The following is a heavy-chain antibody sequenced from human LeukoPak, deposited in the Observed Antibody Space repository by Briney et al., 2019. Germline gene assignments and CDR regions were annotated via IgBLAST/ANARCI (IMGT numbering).Heavy chain of an antibody. D-gene: IGHD3-22*01. V-gene: IGHV3-21*01. CDR3: ASQYDSSGYYYGY. J-gene: IGHJ4*02. CDR2: ISSSSSYI. CDR1: GFTFSSYS. Sequence: NTGGSLRLSCAASGFTFSSYSMNWVRQAPGKGLEWVSSISSSSSYIYYADSVKGRFTTSRDNAKNSLYLQMNSLRAEDTAVYYCASQYDSSGYYYGYWGQGTLVTVSS.